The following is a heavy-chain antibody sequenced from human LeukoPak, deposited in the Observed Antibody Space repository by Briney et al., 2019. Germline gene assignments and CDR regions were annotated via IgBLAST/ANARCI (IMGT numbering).Heavy chain of an antibody. J-gene: IGHJ6*03. D-gene: IGHD2-2*01. V-gene: IGHV4-39*01. Sequence: SETLSLTCTVSGGSISSSSYYWGWIRQPPGKGLEWIGSIYYSGSTYYNPPLKSRVTISVDTSKNQFSLKLSSVAAADTAVYYCARSPVVPAAIGYYYYYMDVWGKGTTVTVSS. CDR2: IYYSGST. CDR3: ARSPVVPAAIGYYYYYMDV. CDR1: GGSISSSSYY.